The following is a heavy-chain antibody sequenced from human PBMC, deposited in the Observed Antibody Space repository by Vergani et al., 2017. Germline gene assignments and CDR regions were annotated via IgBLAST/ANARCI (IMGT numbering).Heavy chain of an antibody. CDR3: AREGDDYGGNYFDY. J-gene: IGHJ4*02. Sequence: QVQLVQSGAEVKKPGSSVKVSCKASGGTFSSYTISWVRQAPGQGLEWMGRIIPILGIANYAQKFQGRVTITADKSTSTAYMELSSLRSEDTAVYYCAREGDDYGGNYFDYWGQGTLVTVSS. CDR1: GGTFSSYT. CDR2: IIPILGIA. V-gene: IGHV1-69*04. D-gene: IGHD4-23*01.